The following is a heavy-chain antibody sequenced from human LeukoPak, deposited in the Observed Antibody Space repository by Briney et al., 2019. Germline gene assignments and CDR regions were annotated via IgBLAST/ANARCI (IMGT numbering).Heavy chain of an antibody. CDR3: ARDRELVGVLYAFDI. D-gene: IGHD1-26*01. CDR2: ISAYNGNT. V-gene: IGHV1-18*01. Sequence: ASVTVSCKASGYTFTSYGISWVRQAPGQGLEWMGWISAYNGNTIYAQKLQGRVTMTTDTSTSTAYMELRSLRSDDTAVYYCARDRELVGVLYAFDIWGQGTMVTVSS. J-gene: IGHJ3*02. CDR1: GYTFTSYG.